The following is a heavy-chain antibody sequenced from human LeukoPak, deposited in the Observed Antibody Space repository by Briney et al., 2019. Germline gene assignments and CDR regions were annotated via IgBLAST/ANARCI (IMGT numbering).Heavy chain of an antibody. CDR2: IGKGGDT. D-gene: IGHD5-12*01. V-gene: IGHV3-13*04. J-gene: IGHJ3*01. Sequence: GGSLRLSCAASGLTFSTYDMHWVRQATGEGLEWVSGIGKGGDTYYVGSVKGRFTISRENAKNSLYLQMNSLRSGDTAVYYCARGGYSGFDVWGQGTVVTVSS. CDR3: ARGGYSGFDV. CDR1: GLTFSTYD.